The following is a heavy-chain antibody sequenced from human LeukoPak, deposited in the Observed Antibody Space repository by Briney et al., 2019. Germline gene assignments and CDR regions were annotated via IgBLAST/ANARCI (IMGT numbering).Heavy chain of an antibody. CDR3: AKDRYYGSGSYSLYFDY. CDR1: GSTFSSYG. D-gene: IGHD3-10*01. V-gene: IGHV3-30*18. CDR2: ISYDGSNK. Sequence: SGGSLRLSCAASGSTFSSYGMHWVRQAPGKGLEWVAVISYDGSNKYYADSVKGRFTISRDNSKNTLYLQMNSLRAEDTAVYYCAKDRYYGSGSYSLYFDYWGQGTLVTVSS. J-gene: IGHJ4*02.